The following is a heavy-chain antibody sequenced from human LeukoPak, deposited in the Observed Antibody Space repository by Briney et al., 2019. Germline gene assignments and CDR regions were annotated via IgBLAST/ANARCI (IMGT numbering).Heavy chain of an antibody. CDR3: AKDLPDSSSWDSLLYYYYYGMDV. V-gene: IGHV3-30*04. CDR2: ISYDGSNK. CDR1: GFVFGTYA. D-gene: IGHD6-13*01. J-gene: IGHJ6*02. Sequence: GRSLTLSCTGSGFVFGTYAMHWVRQAPGKGLEWVAVISYDGSNKYYADSVKGRFTISRDNSKNTLYLQMNSLRAEDTAVYYCAKDLPDSSSWDSLLYYYYYGMDVWGQGTTVTVSS.